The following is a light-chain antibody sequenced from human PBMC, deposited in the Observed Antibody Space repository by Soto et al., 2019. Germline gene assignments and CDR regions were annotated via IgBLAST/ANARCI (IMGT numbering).Light chain of an antibody. V-gene: IGLV2-8*01. CDR2: EVS. CDR3: SSYTTASAVV. CDR1: SSDIGVYNY. Sequence: QSALTQPPSASGSPGQSVTISCTGTSSDIGVYNYVSWYQQHPGKAPKLMLYEVSKRPSGVPDRFSGSKSGNTASLTVSGLQAEDEADYYCSSYTTASAVVFGGGTKLTVL. J-gene: IGLJ2*01.